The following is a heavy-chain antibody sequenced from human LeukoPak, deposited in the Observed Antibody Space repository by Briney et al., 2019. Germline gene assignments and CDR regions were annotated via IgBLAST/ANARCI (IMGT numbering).Heavy chain of an antibody. D-gene: IGHD3-10*01. Sequence: VKVSCKAFGYTFSSCDMHWERLAPGEGLERKGIINPSGGSTSYAQKFQGRVTMTRDTSTSTVYMELSSLRSEDTAVYYCARDLIVRGIVYWGQGTFVIVPS. V-gene: IGHV1-46*01. J-gene: IGHJ4*02. CDR1: GYTFSSCD. CDR3: ARDLIVRGIVY. CDR2: INPSGGST.